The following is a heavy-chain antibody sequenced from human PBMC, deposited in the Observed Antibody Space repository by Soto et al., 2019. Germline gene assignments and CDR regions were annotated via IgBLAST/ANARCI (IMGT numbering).Heavy chain of an antibody. CDR3: TRLISAAQDY. CDR1: GFVFKDSS. Sequence: EVLLVESVGGLVQPGGSLKLSCEASGFVFKDSSIHWVRQASGKGLEWVGRIRDRAYNYATAYAASVKGRFTISRDDSNNKAYLQMDSLKTEDTAIYYCTRLISAAQDYWGQGTLVTVSS. D-gene: IGHD3-10*01. CDR2: IRDRAYNYAT. J-gene: IGHJ4*02. V-gene: IGHV3-73*01.